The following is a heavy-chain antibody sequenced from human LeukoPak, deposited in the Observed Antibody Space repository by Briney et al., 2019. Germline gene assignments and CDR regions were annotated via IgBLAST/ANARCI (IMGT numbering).Heavy chain of an antibody. D-gene: IGHD6-19*01. CDR1: GFTFSSYA. CDR2: ISSNGGST. V-gene: IGHV3-64*01. CDR3: ARDAYSSGWYQFYYYYMDV. J-gene: IGHJ6*03. Sequence: GGSLRLSCAASGFTFSSYAMHWVRQAPGKGLEYVSAISSNGGSTYYANSVKGRFTISRDNSKNTLYLQMGSLRAGDMAVYYCARDAYSSGWYQFYYYYMDVWGKGTTVTVSS.